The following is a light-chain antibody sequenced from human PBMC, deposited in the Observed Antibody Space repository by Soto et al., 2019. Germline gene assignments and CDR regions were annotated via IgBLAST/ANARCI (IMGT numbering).Light chain of an antibody. Sequence: QSALTQPASVSGSPGQSITISCTGTSSDVGGHNYVSWYQQHPGKAPKLVIYGVTYRPSGVSNRFSGSKSGNTASLTISGLQAEDEADYYCSSYTSNSSHVVFGGGTKLTVL. CDR3: SSYTSNSSHVV. V-gene: IGLV2-14*01. CDR1: SSDVGGHNY. J-gene: IGLJ2*01. CDR2: GVT.